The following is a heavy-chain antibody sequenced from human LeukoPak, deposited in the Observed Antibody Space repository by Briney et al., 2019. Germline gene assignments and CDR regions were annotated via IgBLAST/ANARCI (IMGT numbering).Heavy chain of an antibody. V-gene: IGHV1-2*02. CDR2: INPHSGGT. CDR1: GFTFTGYY. CDR3: VREGNELLSKNFDY. D-gene: IGHD2-21*02. J-gene: IGHJ4*02. Sequence: ASVKVSCKASGFTFTGYYIHWVRQAPGQGLEWMGYINPHSGGTNSPQKFQGRVTVTTDTSISAAYMELSSLISDDTAMYYCVREGNELLSKNFDYWGQGTLVTVSS.